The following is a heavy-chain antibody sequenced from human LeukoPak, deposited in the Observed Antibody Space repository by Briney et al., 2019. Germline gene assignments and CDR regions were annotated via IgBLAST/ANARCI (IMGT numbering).Heavy chain of an antibody. Sequence: GGSLRLSCAASGFTLIDYDVHGVRQVIEKGLECVSAIGSRGDTHYSGSVKGRFTISRENAESSLYMKMNSLRAEDTAVYYCARGGIQVSGIDEFDYWGQGTLVTVSS. D-gene: IGHD6-19*01. V-gene: IGHV3-13*01. CDR2: IGSRGDT. J-gene: IGHJ4*02. CDR1: GFTLIDYD. CDR3: ARGGIQVSGIDEFDY.